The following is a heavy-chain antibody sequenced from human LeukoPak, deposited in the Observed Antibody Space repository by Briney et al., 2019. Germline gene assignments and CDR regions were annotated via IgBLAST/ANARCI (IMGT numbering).Heavy chain of an antibody. CDR2: IDYSGSI. CDR3: AHKFAGSYAFDI. Sequence: SETLSLTCAVSGGSISSNSYYWGWIRQPPGKGLEWIGYIDYSGSIYYNPSLKSRVTMSIDTSKNQFSLKLGSVTAVDTAVYYCAHKFAGSYAFDIWGQGTMVTVSS. CDR1: GGSISSNSYY. V-gene: IGHV4-39*07. J-gene: IGHJ3*02.